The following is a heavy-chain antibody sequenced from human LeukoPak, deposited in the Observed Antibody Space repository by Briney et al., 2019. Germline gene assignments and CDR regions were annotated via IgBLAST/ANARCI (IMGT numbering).Heavy chain of an antibody. CDR1: GYTSSGNY. D-gene: IGHD2-2*01. CDR2: INPHSGGT. CDR3: ARGGPRDIVVVPAAKKWFDP. V-gene: IGHV1-2*02. J-gene: IGHJ5*02. Sequence: ASVKVSCKASGYTSSGNYMHWVRQAPGQGLEWMGWINPHSGGTICPQRFQGRVTMTRDTSISTAYMELSRLRSDDTAVYYCARGGPRDIVVVPAAKKWFDPWGQGTLVTVSS.